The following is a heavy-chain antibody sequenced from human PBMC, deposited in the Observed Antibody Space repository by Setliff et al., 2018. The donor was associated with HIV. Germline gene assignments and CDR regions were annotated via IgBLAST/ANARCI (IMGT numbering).Heavy chain of an antibody. CDR3: ARDVTVRLSVEYYFDY. D-gene: IGHD2-15*01. V-gene: IGHV3-30*03. Sequence: GGSLRLSCAVSGFTFEDYGMSWVRQAPGKGLEWVAVISIYDGSEKYYADSVKGRFTISRDNSKNMLYLEMNSLRAEDTAIYYCARDVTVRLSVEYYFDYWGQGTLVTVSS. CDR2: ISIYDGSEK. CDR1: GFTFEDYG. J-gene: IGHJ4*02.